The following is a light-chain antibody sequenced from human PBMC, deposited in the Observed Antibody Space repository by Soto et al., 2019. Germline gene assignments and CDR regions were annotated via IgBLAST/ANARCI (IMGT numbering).Light chain of an antibody. CDR1: QSVADN. V-gene: IGKV3-11*01. Sequence: EVVMTQSPATLSVSPGERVTLSCRSSQSVADNLAWFQQKPGQGPRLLIYGASTRATGIPARFSGSGSGTDFTLTISSLEPEDFAVYYCQQRSNWPPIFTFGPGTKVDI. CDR2: GAS. CDR3: QQRSNWPPIFT. J-gene: IGKJ3*01.